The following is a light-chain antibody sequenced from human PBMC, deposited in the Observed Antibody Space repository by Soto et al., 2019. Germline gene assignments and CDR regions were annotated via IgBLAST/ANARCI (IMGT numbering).Light chain of an antibody. CDR2: GAS. J-gene: IGKJ1*01. V-gene: IGKV3-20*01. CDR1: ESVSGSY. Sequence: VFTQSPVTRSLSPGEGAALSFRASESVSGSYIAWYQQKVGQSPRLLIYGASNRATGIPDRFSGSGSGTDFTLTISSLQPDDFATYYCQQYNSYSSFGQGTKVDIK. CDR3: QQYNSYSS.